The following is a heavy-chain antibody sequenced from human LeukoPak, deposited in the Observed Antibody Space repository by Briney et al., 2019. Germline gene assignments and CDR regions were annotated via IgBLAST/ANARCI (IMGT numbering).Heavy chain of an antibody. CDR3: ARSGPGGAFDI. Sequence: GGSLRLSCAASRFTFSSYEMIWVRQAPGKGLEWVSHTSSSGSTIYYADSVKGRFTISRDNAKNSMYLQMNSLRAEDTAVYYCARSGPGGAFDIWGQGTMVTVSS. V-gene: IGHV3-48*03. CDR1: RFTFSSYE. D-gene: IGHD6-25*01. J-gene: IGHJ3*02. CDR2: TSSSGSTI.